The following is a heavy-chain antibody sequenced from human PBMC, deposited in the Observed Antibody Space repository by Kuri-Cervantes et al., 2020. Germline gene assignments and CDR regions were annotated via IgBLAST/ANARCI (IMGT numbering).Heavy chain of an antibody. CDR3: VRVGCCGGRCYLFYY. D-gene: IGHD2-15*01. CDR2: ISNGGGT. CDR1: GFTFNNYA. V-gene: IGHV3-64*02. J-gene: IGHJ4*02. Sequence: GGSLRLSCAASGFTFNNYALFWVRQAPGKGLEYVSAISNGGGTYYADSVKGRFTISRDNSKNTLYLQMGSLRAEDMAVYFCVRVGCCGGRCYLFYYWGQGTLVTVSS.